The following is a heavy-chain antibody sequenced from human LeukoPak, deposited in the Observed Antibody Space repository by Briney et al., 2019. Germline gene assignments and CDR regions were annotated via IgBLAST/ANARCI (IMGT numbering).Heavy chain of an antibody. J-gene: IGHJ6*02. Sequence: GASVKVSCKASGGTFSSYAISWVRQAPGQRLEWLGRIIPILGIANYAQKFQGRVTITADKSTSTAYMELSSLRSEDTAVYYCATSRNYDILTAYYYYGMDVWGQGTTVTVSS. CDR2: IIPILGIA. D-gene: IGHD3-9*01. CDR3: ATSRNYDILTAYYYYGMDV. V-gene: IGHV1-69*04. CDR1: GGTFSSYA.